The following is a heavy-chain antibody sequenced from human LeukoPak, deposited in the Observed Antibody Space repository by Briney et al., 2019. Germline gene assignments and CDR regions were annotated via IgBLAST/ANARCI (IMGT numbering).Heavy chain of an antibody. Sequence: GSLSLSCAASGFTFSSYEMNWVRQAPGKGVEWVSYISSSGSAIYYADSVKGRFTISRDNAKNSLYLQMNSLRAEDTAVYYCAELGITMIGGVWGKGTTVTISS. CDR1: GFTFSSYE. J-gene: IGHJ6*04. D-gene: IGHD3-10*02. V-gene: IGHV3-48*03. CDR2: ISSSGSAI. CDR3: AELGITMIGGV.